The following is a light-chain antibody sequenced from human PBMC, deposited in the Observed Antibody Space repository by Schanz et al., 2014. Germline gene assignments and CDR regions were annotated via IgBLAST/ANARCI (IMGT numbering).Light chain of an antibody. V-gene: IGKV3-20*01. CDR2: GAS. CDR3: QQYHDWPFYT. Sequence: EIVMTQSPATLSVSPGERATLSCRASQTVISSYLAWYQQKPGQAPRLLIYGASSRATGVPDRFSGSGSGTDFTLTISRLEPEDFAVYYCQQYHDWPFYTFGQGTKLEIK. CDR1: QTVISSY. J-gene: IGKJ2*01.